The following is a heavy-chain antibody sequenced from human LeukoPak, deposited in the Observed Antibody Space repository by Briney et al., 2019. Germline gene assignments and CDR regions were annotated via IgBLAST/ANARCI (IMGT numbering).Heavy chain of an antibody. D-gene: IGHD6-19*01. CDR3: ARDMGRRGGRLLDHYSSGWFGMDY. J-gene: IGHJ4*02. V-gene: IGHV3-21*06. CDR2: ISSSSSYK. CDR1: GFNFSVYS. Sequence: PGGSLRLSCSVSGFNFSVYSMNWVRQAPGKGLEWVSFISSSSSYKYYADSVKGRFTVSRDNDKTSLYLVTDSLRAEDTAVYYCARDMGRRGGRLLDHYSSGWFGMDYWGQGTLVTVSS.